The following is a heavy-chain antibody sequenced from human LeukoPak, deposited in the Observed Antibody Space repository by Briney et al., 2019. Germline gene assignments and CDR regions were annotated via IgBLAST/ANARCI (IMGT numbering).Heavy chain of an antibody. CDR2: ISAYNSNT. CDR3: ARDCGGDCYLDY. D-gene: IGHD2-21*01. Sequence: GGSLRLSCAASGFTLTSYGISWVRQAPGQGVEGGGCISAYNSNTNYARNFQGRVTMTTDTSTSTAYMELRSLRSDDTAVYYCARDCGGDCYLDYWGQGTLVTVSS. J-gene: IGHJ4*02. V-gene: IGHV1-18*01. CDR1: GFTLTSYG.